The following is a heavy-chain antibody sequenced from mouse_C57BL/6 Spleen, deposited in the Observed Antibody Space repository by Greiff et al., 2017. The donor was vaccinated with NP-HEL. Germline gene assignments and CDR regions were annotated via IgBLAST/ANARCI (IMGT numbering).Heavy chain of an antibody. Sequence: EVQLQQSGAELVKPGASVKLSCTASGFNIKDYYMHWVKQRTEQGLEWIGRIDPEDGETKYAPKFQGKATITADTSSNTASLQLSSLTSEDTAVYYCAYYYGSRGYFDYWGQGTTLTVSS. CDR2: IDPEDGET. D-gene: IGHD1-1*01. CDR3: AYYYGSRGYFDY. CDR1: GFNIKDYY. V-gene: IGHV14-2*01. J-gene: IGHJ2*01.